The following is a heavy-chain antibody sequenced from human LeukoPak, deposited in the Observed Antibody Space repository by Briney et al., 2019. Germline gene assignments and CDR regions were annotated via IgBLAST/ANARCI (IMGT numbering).Heavy chain of an antibody. CDR2: ISGSGGST. Sequence: GGSLRLSCAAPGFTFSSYAMSWVRQAPGKGLEWVSAISGSGGSTYYADSVKGRFTISRDNSKNTLYLQMNSLRAEDTAVYYCAKVPRLALTFDYWGQGTLVTVSS. CDR3: AKVPRLALTFDY. CDR1: GFTFSSYA. V-gene: IGHV3-23*01. J-gene: IGHJ4*02. D-gene: IGHD6-19*01.